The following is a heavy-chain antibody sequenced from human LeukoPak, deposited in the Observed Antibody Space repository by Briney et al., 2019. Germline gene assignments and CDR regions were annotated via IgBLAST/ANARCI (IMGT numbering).Heavy chain of an antibody. D-gene: IGHD3-9*01. CDR1: GGSINSYY. CDR3: ARDLTLGYYYYGMDV. Sequence: PSETLSLTCTVSGGSINSYYWSWIRQPPGKGLEWIGYIYYSGSTNYNPSLKSRVTISVDTSKNQFSLKLSSVTAADTAVYYCARDLTLGYYYYGMDVWGQGTTVTVSS. J-gene: IGHJ6*02. V-gene: IGHV4-59*01. CDR2: IYYSGST.